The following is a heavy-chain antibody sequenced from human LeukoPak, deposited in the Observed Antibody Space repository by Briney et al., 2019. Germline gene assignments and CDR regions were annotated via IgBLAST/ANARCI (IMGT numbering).Heavy chain of an antibody. D-gene: IGHD3-16*02. J-gene: IGHJ3*02. Sequence: KPSETLSLTCAVYGGSFSGYYWSWIRQPPGKGLEWIGEINHSGSTNYNPSLKSRVTISLDTSKNQFSLELSSVTAADTAVYYCARSDTSGGVIAFDAFDIWGQGTMVTVSS. CDR2: INHSGST. CDR3: ARSDTSGGVIAFDAFDI. CDR1: GGSFSGYY. V-gene: IGHV4-34*01.